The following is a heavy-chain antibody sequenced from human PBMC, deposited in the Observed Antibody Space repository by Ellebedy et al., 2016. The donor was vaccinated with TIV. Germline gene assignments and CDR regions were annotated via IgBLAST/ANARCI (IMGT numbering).Heavy chain of an antibody. D-gene: IGHD5-24*01. CDR2: ISVDGSKR. CDR3: AKDHGDEYNLTPFDN. J-gene: IGHJ4*02. CDR1: GVTFSNYG. V-gene: IGHV3-30*18. Sequence: GESLKISCAASGVTFSNYGMHWVRQTPGKGLEWVAFISVDGSKRHYGDSVKGRITTSRDNSRNTLYLQMNGLRPEDTAVYYCAKDHGDEYNLTPFDNWGQGTLVTVSS.